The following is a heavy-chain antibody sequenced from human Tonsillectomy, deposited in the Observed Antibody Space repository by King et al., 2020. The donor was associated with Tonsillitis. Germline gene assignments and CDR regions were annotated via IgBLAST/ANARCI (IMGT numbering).Heavy chain of an antibody. D-gene: IGHD3-10*01. CDR2: LSGSGGNT. CDR1: GFTFTKFA. J-gene: IGHJ4*02. V-gene: IGHV3-23*04. Sequence: VQLVESGGGLEQPGGSLRLSCATSGFTFTKFAMSWVRQAPGKGLEWVSGLSGSGGNTEYADSVKGRFTISRDNSENTLYLQMNSLRADDTAIYYCAKAVDEANYGSFDNWGQGTLVTVSS. CDR3: AKAVDEANYGSFDN.